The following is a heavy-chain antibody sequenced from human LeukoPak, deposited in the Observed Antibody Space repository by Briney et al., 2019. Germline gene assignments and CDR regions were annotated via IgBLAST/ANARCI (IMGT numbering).Heavy chain of an antibody. J-gene: IGHJ4*02. CDR2: IWYDGSNK. D-gene: IGHD6-25*01. Sequence: SGGSLRLSCAASGFTFSSYGMHWVRQAPGKGLEWVAVIWYDGSNKYYADSVKGRFTISRDNSKNTLYLQMNSLRAEDTAVYYCARDSAAYYFDYWGQGTLVTVPS. CDR3: ARDSAAYYFDY. CDR1: GFTFSSYG. V-gene: IGHV3-33*01.